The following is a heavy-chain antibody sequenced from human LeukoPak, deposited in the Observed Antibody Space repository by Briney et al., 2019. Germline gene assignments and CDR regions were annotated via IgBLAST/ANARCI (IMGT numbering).Heavy chain of an antibody. CDR2: MNPNSGNT. J-gene: IGHJ3*02. CDR3: ARFYQLDAFDI. Sequence: GASVRVSYKASGYTFTSYDINWVRQATGQGLEWMGWMNPNSGNTGYAQKFQGRVTITRNTSISTAYMELSSLRSEDTAVYYCARFYQLDAFDIWGQGTMVTVSS. V-gene: IGHV1-8*03. CDR1: GYTFTSYD. D-gene: IGHD2-2*01.